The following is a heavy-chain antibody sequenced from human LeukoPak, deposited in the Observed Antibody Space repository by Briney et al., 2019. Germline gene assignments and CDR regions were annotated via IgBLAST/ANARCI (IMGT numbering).Heavy chain of an antibody. Sequence: GRSLRLSCAASGFIFSNYGMNWVRQAPGKGLEWVSSISSSSSYIYYADSVKGRFTISRDNAKNSLYLQMNSLRAEDTAVYYCAREGGYCSSTSCYSRYWGQGTLVTVSS. D-gene: IGHD2-2*02. CDR2: ISSSSSYI. V-gene: IGHV3-21*01. CDR1: GFIFSNYG. CDR3: AREGGYCSSTSCYSRY. J-gene: IGHJ4*02.